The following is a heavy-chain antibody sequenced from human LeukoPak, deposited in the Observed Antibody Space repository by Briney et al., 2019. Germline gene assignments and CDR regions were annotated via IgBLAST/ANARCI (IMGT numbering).Heavy chain of an antibody. V-gene: IGHV3-13*01. Sequence: GGSLRLSCAASGFTFSSYDMHWVRQATGKGLEWVSAIGTAGDTYYPGSVKGRFTISRDNAKNSLYLQMNSLRAEDTALYYCARQSSLGILTGYYYYYGGDYFDYWGQGTLVTVSS. CDR2: IGTAGDT. D-gene: IGHD3-9*01. CDR1: GFTFSSYD. J-gene: IGHJ4*02. CDR3: ARQSSLGILTGYYYYYGGDYFDY.